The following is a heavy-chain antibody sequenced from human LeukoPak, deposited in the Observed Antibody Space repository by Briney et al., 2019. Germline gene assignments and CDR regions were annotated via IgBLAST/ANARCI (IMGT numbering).Heavy chain of an antibody. V-gene: IGHV4-61*01. J-gene: IGHJ3*02. Sequence: SETLSLTCTVSGGSVSSGSYYWSWIRQPPGKGLEYIGYIYYSGYTNYNPSLKSRVTISVYTFKNQFSLQLSSVTAADTAVYYCARGHKAFDIWGQGTMVTVSS. CDR3: ARGHKAFDI. CDR1: GGSVSSGSYY. CDR2: IYYSGYT.